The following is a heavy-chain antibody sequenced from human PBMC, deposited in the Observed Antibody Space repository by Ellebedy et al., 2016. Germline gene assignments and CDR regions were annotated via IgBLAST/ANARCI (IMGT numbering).Heavy chain of an antibody. CDR1: GFTFDDYT. D-gene: IGHD2-21*02. J-gene: IGHJ4*02. CDR2: ISWDGGST. V-gene: IGHV3-43*01. CDR3: AKAHCGGDCYSTPYFDY. Sequence: GGSLRLSXAASGFTFDDYTMHWVRQAPGKGLEWVSLISWDGGSTYYADSVKGRFTISRDNSKNSLYLQMNSLRTEDTALYYCAKAHCGGDCYSTPYFDYWGQGTLVTVSS.